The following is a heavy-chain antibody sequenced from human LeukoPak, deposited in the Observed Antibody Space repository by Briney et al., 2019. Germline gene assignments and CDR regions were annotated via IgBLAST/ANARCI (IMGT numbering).Heavy chain of an antibody. V-gene: IGHV1-69*04. CDR3: ARAALRFLEWLESYYYGLDV. CDR1: GGTFSSYA. CDR2: IIPILGIA. D-gene: IGHD3-3*01. J-gene: IGHJ6*02. Sequence: SVKVSCKASGGTFSSYAISWVRQAPGQGLEWMGRIIPILGIANYAQKFQGRVTITADKSTSTAYMELSSLRSEDTAVYYCARAALRFLEWLESYYYGLDVWGQGTTVTVSS.